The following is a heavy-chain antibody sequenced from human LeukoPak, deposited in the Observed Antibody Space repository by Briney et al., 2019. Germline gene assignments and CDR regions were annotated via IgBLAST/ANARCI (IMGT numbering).Heavy chain of an antibody. CDR3: ANPWGHSSSSGDYFDY. CDR2: ISGSAFDT. D-gene: IGHD6-6*01. V-gene: IGHV3-23*01. J-gene: IGHJ4*02. CDR1: GFTFTSYA. Sequence: PGGSLRLSCAASGFTFTSYAMGWVRQAPGKGLEWVSAISGSAFDTHYADSVQGRFTISRDNSKNTLYLQMNSLRPEDTAVYYCANPWGHSSSSGDYFDYWGQGTLITVSS.